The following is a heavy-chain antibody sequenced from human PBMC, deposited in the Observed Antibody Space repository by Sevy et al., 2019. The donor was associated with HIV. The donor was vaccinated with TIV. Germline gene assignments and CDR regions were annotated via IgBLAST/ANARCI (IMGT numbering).Heavy chain of an antibody. V-gene: IGHV3-48*02. Sequence: GGSLRLSCVASGFPFNYYAMNWVRQAPGKGLEWILYINSDSDTMYYGDSVKGRFTISRDNAKNSLYLQMNSLRDEDTAVYYCARERGTYYDTIGYPYLLDAGFDYWGQGTLVTVSS. CDR2: INSDSDTM. D-gene: IGHD3-22*01. CDR3: ARERGTYYDTIGYPYLLDAGFDY. J-gene: IGHJ4*02. CDR1: GFPFNYYA.